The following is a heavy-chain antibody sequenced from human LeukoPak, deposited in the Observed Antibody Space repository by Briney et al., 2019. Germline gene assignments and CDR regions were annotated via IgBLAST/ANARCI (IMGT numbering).Heavy chain of an antibody. J-gene: IGHJ4*02. D-gene: IGHD6-13*01. Sequence: GGSLRLSCAASGFTFSTHWMTWVRQAPGKGLEWVANINQAGTEKYYVDSVKGRFTISRDSAKNSLSLQMNSLRAEDTAVYYCARDSIAAAGTPDYWGQGTLVTVSS. V-gene: IGHV3-7*01. CDR3: ARDSIAAAGTPDY. CDR2: INQAGTEK. CDR1: GFTFSTHW.